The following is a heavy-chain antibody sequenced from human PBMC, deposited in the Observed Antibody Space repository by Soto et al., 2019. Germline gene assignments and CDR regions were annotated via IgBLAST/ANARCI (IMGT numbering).Heavy chain of an antibody. D-gene: IGHD4-4*01. CDR1: GFTFSSYA. CDR2: ISYDGSNK. Sequence: PGGSLRLSCAASGFTFSSYAMHWVRQAPGKGLEWVAVISYDGSNKYYADSVKGRFTISRDNSKNTLYLQMNSLRAEDTAVYYCARDDLEDYSNYIITHPVDYWGQGTLVTVSS. CDR3: ARDDLEDYSNYIITHPVDY. J-gene: IGHJ4*02. V-gene: IGHV3-30-3*01.